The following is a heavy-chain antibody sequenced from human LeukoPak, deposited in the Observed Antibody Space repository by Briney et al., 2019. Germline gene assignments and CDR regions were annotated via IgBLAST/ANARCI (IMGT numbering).Heavy chain of an antibody. CDR1: GGSISTYY. CDR2: IYYSGST. CDR3: TRTDSSSAIDY. Sequence: SETLSLTCTVSGGSISTYYWSWIRQPPGKGLEWIGYIYYSGSTNYNPSLKSRVTISVDTSKNQFSLKLSSVTAADTAVYYCTRTDSSSAIDYWGQGTLVTVSS. J-gene: IGHJ4*02. V-gene: IGHV4-59*01. D-gene: IGHD6-6*01.